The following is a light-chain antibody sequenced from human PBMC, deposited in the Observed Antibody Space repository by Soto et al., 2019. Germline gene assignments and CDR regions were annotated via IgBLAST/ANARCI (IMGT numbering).Light chain of an antibody. CDR2: AAS. CDR1: QDINNY. J-gene: IGKJ1*01. Sequence: DILMTQSPSSLSASVGDRVTVTCRARQDINNYLNWYQQNRGKAPKLLIYAASSVQSGVPSRFTGSGSGTDFTPTISSLQPEDFATYYCQQSYGTLWTFGQGTKMDIK. V-gene: IGKV1-39*01. CDR3: QQSYGTLWT.